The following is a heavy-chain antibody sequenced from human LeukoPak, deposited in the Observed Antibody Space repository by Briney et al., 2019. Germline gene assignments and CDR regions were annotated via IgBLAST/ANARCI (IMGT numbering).Heavy chain of an antibody. CDR3: ARVKGGSSGWSHPFDY. CDR1: GGTFSSYA. Sequence: SVNVSCKASGGTFSSYAISWVRQAPGQRLEWMGRIIPILGIANYAQKFQGRVTITADKSTSTAYMELSSLRSEDTAVYYCARVKGGSSGWSHPFDYWGQGTLVTVFS. J-gene: IGHJ4*02. D-gene: IGHD6-19*01. CDR2: IIPILGIA. V-gene: IGHV1-69*04.